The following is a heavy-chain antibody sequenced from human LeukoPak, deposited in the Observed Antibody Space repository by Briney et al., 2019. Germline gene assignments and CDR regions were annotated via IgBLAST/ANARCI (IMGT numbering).Heavy chain of an antibody. CDR2: FDPEDGET. CDR3: AIAAITMGGTYGMDV. CDR1: GYTLTELS. V-gene: IGHV1-24*01. Sequence: ASVKVSCKVSGYTLTELSMHWVRQAPGKGLEWMGGFDPEDGETIYAQQFQGRVTMTDDTSTDTAYMELSSLRSEDTAVYYCAIAAITMGGTYGMDVWGQGTTVTVSS. D-gene: IGHD3-10*01. J-gene: IGHJ6*02.